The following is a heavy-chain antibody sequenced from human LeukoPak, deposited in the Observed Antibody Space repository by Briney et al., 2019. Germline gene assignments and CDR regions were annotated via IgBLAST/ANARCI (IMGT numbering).Heavy chain of an antibody. J-gene: IGHJ5*02. V-gene: IGHV4-59*01. Sequence: PSETLSLTRTVSGGSISSYYWSWIRQPPGKGLEWIGYIYYSGSTNYNPSLKSRVTISVDTSKNQFSLKLSSVTAADTAVYYCARDTETYYYGSGSQNWFDPWGQGTLVTVSS. CDR2: IYYSGST. CDR1: GGSISSYY. D-gene: IGHD3-10*01. CDR3: ARDTETYYYGSGSQNWFDP.